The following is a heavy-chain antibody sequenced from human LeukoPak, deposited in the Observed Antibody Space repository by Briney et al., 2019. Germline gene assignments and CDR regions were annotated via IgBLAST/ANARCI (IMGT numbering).Heavy chain of an antibody. CDR2: ISGSGGST. J-gene: IGHJ4*02. D-gene: IGHD3-10*01. Sequence: GGSLRLSCAASGFTFSSCAMSWVRQAPGKGLEWVSAISGSGGSTYYADSVKGRFTISRDNSKNTLYLQMNSLRAEDTAVYYCAKTYGLGSYLPYYFDYWGQGTLVTVSS. V-gene: IGHV3-23*01. CDR3: AKTYGLGSYLPYYFDY. CDR1: GFTFSSCA.